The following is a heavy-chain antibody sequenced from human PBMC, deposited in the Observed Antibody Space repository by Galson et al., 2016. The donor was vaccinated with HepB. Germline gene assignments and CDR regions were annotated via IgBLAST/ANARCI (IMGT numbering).Heavy chain of an antibody. V-gene: IGHV3-33*01. D-gene: IGHD6-6*01. CDR3: ARDLGGSSCLDY. CDR1: GFTFSSYG. CDR2: IWYDGINK. J-gene: IGHJ4*02. Sequence: SLRLSCAASGFTFSSYGTHWVRQAPGKGLEWMAVIWYDGINKYYGDSVQGRFTISRDNSRNTLYLQMNSLRAEDTAVYYCARDLGGSSCLDYWGQGTLVTVSS.